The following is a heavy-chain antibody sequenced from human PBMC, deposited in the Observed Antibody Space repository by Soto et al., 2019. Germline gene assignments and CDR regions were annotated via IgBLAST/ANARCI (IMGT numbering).Heavy chain of an antibody. CDR1: GFTFSGSA. CDR2: IRSKANSYAT. J-gene: IGHJ6*02. V-gene: IGHV3-73*01. Sequence: GGSLRLSCAASGFTFSGSAMHWVRQASGKGLEWVGRIRSKANSYATAYAASVKGRFTISRDDSKNTAYLQMNSLKTEDTAVYYCTRPDYSNYYYYYGMDVWGQGTTVTVSS. D-gene: IGHD4-4*01. CDR3: TRPDYSNYYYYYGMDV.